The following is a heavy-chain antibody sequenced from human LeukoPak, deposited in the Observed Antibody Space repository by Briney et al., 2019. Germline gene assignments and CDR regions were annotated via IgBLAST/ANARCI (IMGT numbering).Heavy chain of an antibody. D-gene: IGHD1-26*01. Sequence: PGGSLRLSCAASGFTFSSYGMHWVGQAPGKGLEWVAIISYDGSNKYYADSVKGRFTISRDNSKNTLYLQMNSLRAEDTAVYYCAKDSLGGRNYFDYWGQGTLVTVSS. CDR1: GFTFSSYG. CDR2: ISYDGSNK. CDR3: AKDSLGGRNYFDY. J-gene: IGHJ4*02. V-gene: IGHV3-30*18.